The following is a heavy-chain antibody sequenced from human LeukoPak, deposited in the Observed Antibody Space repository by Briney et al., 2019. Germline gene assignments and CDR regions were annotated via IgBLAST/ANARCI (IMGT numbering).Heavy chain of an antibody. CDR2: ISYNGIDE. CDR3: ARLGYGFDY. D-gene: IGHD2-15*01. CDR1: GFTFRDYS. J-gene: IGHJ4*02. V-gene: IGHV3-30*03. Sequence: GGSLRLSCEVSGFTFRDYSIHWFRQAPGGGLEWVAHISYNGIDEHCAGSVKGRFTVSRDDSKNTAYLLMSGLTTEDTAFYYCARLGYGFDYWGQGTLVIVSS.